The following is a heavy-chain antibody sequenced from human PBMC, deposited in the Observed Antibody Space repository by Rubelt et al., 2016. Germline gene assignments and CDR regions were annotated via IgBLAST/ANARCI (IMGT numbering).Heavy chain of an antibody. CDR1: GYSFTNFW. CDR3: AGHQSDLAPGMDV. V-gene: IGHV5-51*01. Sequence: EVQLVQSAAEVKKPGESLRISCKASGYSFTNFWIAWVRQMPGKDLEWLGIIFPGDSDTRYSQSFQGQVTISADNSCNTAFLRGSSLKASDTAIYFCAGHQSDLAPGMDVWGQGTTVIVSS. D-gene: IGHD3-3*01. CDR2: IFPGDSDT. J-gene: IGHJ6*02.